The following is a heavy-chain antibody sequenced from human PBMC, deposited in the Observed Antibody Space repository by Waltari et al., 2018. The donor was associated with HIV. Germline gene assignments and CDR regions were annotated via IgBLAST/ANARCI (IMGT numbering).Heavy chain of an antibody. Sequence: QLQLQESGPGLVKPSETLSLTCTVSGGSISSSSYYWGWIRQPPGKGRAWIGSIDYSGSTYYTPSLKSRVTISVDTSKNQFSLKLSSVTAADTAVYYCARQELATLIWSGYYEGWFDPWGQGTLVTVSS. V-gene: IGHV4-39*01. CDR3: ARQELATLIWSGYYEGWFDP. D-gene: IGHD3-3*01. CDR2: IDYSGST. J-gene: IGHJ5*02. CDR1: GGSISSSSYY.